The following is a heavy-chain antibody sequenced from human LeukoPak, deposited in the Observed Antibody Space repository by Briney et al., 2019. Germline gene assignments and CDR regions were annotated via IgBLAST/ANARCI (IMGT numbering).Heavy chain of an antibody. D-gene: IGHD3-10*01. CDR3: ARREGGYYYDT. CDR2: RNPNSSNT. J-gene: IGHJ3*02. V-gene: IGHV1-8*01. CDR1: VYTFTSYD. Sequence: GASVKVSFKASVYTFTSYDSNWVRQATGQGLEWMGWRNPNSSNTGYAQKFQGRVTMTRNTSISTAYMELSSLRYEDTAVYYCARREGGYYYDTWGQGTMVTVSS.